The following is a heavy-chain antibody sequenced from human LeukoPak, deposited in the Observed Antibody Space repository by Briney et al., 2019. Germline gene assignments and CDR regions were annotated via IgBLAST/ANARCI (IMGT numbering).Heavy chain of an antibody. Sequence: SVKVSCKASGYTFTDYFMHWVRQAPGQGLEWMGGIIPIFGTANYAQKFQGKVTITADESTSTAYMELSSLRSEDTAVYYCAREKVDSSGYYYYWGQGTLVTVSS. CDR3: AREKVDSSGYYYY. CDR2: IIPIFGTA. CDR1: GYTFTDYF. V-gene: IGHV1-69*13. J-gene: IGHJ4*02. D-gene: IGHD3-22*01.